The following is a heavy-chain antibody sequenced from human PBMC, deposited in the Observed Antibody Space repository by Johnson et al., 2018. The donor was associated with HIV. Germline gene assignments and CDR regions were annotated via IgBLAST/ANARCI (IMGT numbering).Heavy chain of an antibody. V-gene: IGHV3-30*02. D-gene: IGHD6-13*01. CDR2: IRYDGSNK. CDR1: GFTFSSYG. Sequence: QVLLVESGGGVVQPGRSLRASCAASGFTFSSYGMHWVRQAPGKGLEWVAFIRYDGSNKYYADSVKGRFTISRDNSKNTLYLQMNSLRAEDTAGYYCARDGAWGSSWYEGVFDIWGQGTMVTVSS. CDR3: ARDGAWGSSWYEGVFDI. J-gene: IGHJ3*02.